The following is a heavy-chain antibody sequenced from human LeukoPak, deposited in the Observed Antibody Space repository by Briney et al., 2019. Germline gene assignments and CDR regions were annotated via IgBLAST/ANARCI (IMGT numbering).Heavy chain of an antibody. D-gene: IGHD6-13*01. CDR3: ARAGYSSRWTYDY. Sequence: GGSLRLSCAASGFTFSSYWMSWVRQAPGKGLEWVANIKQDGSEKYYVDSVKGRFTISRDNAKNSLYLQMNSLRAEDTAVYYCARAGYSSRWTYDYWGQGTLVTVSS. CDR2: IKQDGSEK. J-gene: IGHJ4*02. V-gene: IGHV3-7*04. CDR1: GFTFSSYW.